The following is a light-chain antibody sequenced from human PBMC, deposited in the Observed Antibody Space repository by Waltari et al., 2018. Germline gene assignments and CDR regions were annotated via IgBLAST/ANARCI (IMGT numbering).Light chain of an antibody. CDR2: DAS. CDR3: QQFNSYLLT. Sequence: AIQLTQSPSSLSASVGDRVTITDRASQGISSALAWYQQNTGQAPKLLIYDASSLESGVPSRFSGSGSGTDFTLTISSLQPEDFATYYCQQFNSYLLTFGQVTLLEIK. CDR1: QGISSA. V-gene: IGKV1-13*02. J-gene: IGKJ5*01.